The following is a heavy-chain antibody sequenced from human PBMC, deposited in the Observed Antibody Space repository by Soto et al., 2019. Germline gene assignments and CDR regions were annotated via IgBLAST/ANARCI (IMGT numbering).Heavy chain of an antibody. CDR3: ARGGCGGGSCYPVFDY. V-gene: IGHV4-39*01. CDR2: IYYSGST. D-gene: IGHD2-15*01. Sequence: QLQLQESGPGLVKPSETLSLTCTVSGGSISSSTYYWGWIRQPPGKGLEWIGSIYYSGSTHYNPSLKSRVTISVDTSKNQFSLNLDSVTAADTAVYYCARGGCGGGSCYPVFDYWGQGTLVTVSS. J-gene: IGHJ4*02. CDR1: GGSISSSTYY.